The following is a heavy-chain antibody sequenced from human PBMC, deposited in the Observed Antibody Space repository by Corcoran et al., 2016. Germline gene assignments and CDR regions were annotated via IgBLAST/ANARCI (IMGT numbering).Heavy chain of an antibody. D-gene: IGHD2-2*01. Sequence: QVQLVESGGGVVQHGRSLRLSCAASGFTFSSYGMHWVRQAPGKGLEWVAVISYDGSNKYYADSVKGRFTISRDNSKNTLYLQMNSLRAEDTAVYYFAKVVPAATNYYYYYVMDVWCQGTTVTVSS. J-gene: IGHJ6*02. CDR2: ISYDGSNK. CDR1: GFTFSSYG. CDR3: AKVVPAATNYYYYYVMDV. V-gene: IGHV3-30*18.